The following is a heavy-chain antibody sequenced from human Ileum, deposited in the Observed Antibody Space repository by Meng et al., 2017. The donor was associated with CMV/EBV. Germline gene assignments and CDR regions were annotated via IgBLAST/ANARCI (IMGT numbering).Heavy chain of an antibody. D-gene: IGHD2-21*01. CDR1: GGSFSHSY. CDR3: ARGIQTFVY. Sequence: LSRPCAVYGGSFSHSYWNWIRQSPGKGLEWIGEINDGGSTNYNPSPKSRVTMSLDTSKNQFSLKLSSVTAADTAVYYCARGIQTFVYWGQGTLVTVSS. CDR2: INDGGST. J-gene: IGHJ4*02. V-gene: IGHV4-34*01.